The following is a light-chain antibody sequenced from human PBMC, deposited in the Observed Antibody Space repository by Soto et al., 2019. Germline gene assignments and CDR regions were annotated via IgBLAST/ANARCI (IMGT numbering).Light chain of an antibody. CDR2: GES. J-gene: IGKJ1*01. CDR1: QSVSSN. V-gene: IGKV3-15*01. Sequence: EIVMAQSPATLSVSPGERATLSCRASQSVSSNLAWYQQKPGQAPRLLMYGESTRATGIPVRFSGSGSGTEFNLIISSLQSEDFAVYYCQQYNNWPRTFGQGTKVEIK. CDR3: QQYNNWPRT.